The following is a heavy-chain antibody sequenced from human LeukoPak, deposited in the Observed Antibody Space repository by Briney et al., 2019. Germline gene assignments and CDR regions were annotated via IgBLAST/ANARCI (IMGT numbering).Heavy chain of an antibody. CDR3: ARVIISTKYYSGLDV. Sequence: LGGTLRLSCAASGFTFSSYAMSWVRQAPGKGLEWVSAISGSGGSTYYADSVKGRFTISRDNSKNTLYLQMDSLRPADTAVYYCARVIISTKYYSGLDVWGQGTTVTVSS. D-gene: IGHD2/OR15-2a*01. CDR2: ISGSGGST. CDR1: GFTFSSYA. V-gene: IGHV3-23*01. J-gene: IGHJ6*02.